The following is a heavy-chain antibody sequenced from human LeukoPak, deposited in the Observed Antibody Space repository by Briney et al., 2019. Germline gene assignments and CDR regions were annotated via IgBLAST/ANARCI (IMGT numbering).Heavy chain of an antibody. V-gene: IGHV4-39*01. Sequence: PSETLSLTCSVSGDXISSSSYYWGWIRQPPGKGLEWIGIIYYSGSTYYNPSLKSRVTISVDTSKNLFSLKMTSVTAADTAVYYCARQRGGGYWYFDLWGRGTLVTVSS. J-gene: IGHJ2*01. CDR3: ARQRGGGYWYFDL. CDR2: IYYSGST. CDR1: GDXISSSSYY.